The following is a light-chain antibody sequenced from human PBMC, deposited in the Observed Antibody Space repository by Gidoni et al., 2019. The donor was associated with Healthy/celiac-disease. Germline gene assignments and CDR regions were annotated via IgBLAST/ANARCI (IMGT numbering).Light chain of an antibody. V-gene: IGLV3-1*01. CDR2: QDS. CDR1: KLGDKY. CDR3: QAWDSSTAVV. J-gene: IGLJ2*01. Sequence: SYELSHLPSVSVFPGQTASITCSGDKLGDKYACWYQQKPGQSPVLLIYQDSKRPSGIPERISGSNSGNTATLTISGTQAMDEADYYCQAWDSSTAVVFGGGTKLTVL.